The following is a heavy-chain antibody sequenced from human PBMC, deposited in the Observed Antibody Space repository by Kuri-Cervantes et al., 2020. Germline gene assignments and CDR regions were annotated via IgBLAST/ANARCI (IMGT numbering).Heavy chain of an antibody. J-gene: IGHJ4*02. CDR3: AREATSGYTDY. Sequence: ASVKVSCKASGYTFTSYGISWVRQAPGQGLEWMGWISAYNGDTNYAQRLQGRFTMTTDTSTSTAYMGLRSLRSDDTAVYYCAREATSGYTDYWGQGTLVTVSS. V-gene: IGHV1-18*01. CDR1: GYTFTSYG. CDR2: ISAYNGDT. D-gene: IGHD3-22*01.